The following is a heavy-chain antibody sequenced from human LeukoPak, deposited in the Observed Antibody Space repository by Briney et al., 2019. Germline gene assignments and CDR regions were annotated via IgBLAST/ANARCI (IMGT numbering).Heavy chain of an antibody. CDR2: ISWNSGSI. J-gene: IGHJ4*02. V-gene: IGHV3-9*01. CDR3: AKVGATQTY. Sequence: GRSLRLSCAASGFTFEDYAMHWVRQAPGKGLEWVSGISWNSGSIGYADSVKGRFTISRDNAKNSLYLQMNSLRAEDTALYYCAKVGATQTYWGQGTLVTVSS. CDR1: GFTFEDYA. D-gene: IGHD1-26*01.